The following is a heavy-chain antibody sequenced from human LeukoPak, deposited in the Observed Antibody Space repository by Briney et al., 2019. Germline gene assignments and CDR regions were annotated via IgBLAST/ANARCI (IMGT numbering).Heavy chain of an antibody. CDR2: INHSGST. J-gene: IGHJ4*02. V-gene: IGHV4-34*01. CDR1: GGSFSGYY. D-gene: IGHD3-22*01. CDR3: ARGDYYDSSGYSRFLDY. Sequence: SETLSLTCAVYGGSFSGYYWSWIRQPPGKGLEWIGEINHSGSTNYNPSLESRVTISVDTSKNQFSLKLSSVTAADTAVYYCARGDYYDSSGYSRFLDYWGQGTLVTVSS.